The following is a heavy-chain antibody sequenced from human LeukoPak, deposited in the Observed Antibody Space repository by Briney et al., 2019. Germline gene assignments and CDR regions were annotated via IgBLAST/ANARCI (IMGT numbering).Heavy chain of an antibody. V-gene: IGHV4-34*01. D-gene: IGHD7-27*01. CDR2: INHSGST. Sequence: SETLSLTCAVYGGSFSGYYWSWTRQPPGKGLEWIGEINHSGSTNYNPSLKSRVTISVDTSKNQFSLKLSSVTAADTAVYYCARVLRKRYWGFCDYWGQGTLVTVSS. CDR3: ARVLRKRYWGFCDY. CDR1: GGSFSGYY. J-gene: IGHJ4*02.